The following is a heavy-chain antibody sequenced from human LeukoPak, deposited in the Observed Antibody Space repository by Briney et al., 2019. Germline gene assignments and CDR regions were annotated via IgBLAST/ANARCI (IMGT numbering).Heavy chain of an antibody. CDR1: GGSLSGYY. Sequence: SETLSLTCAVYGGSLSGYYWSWIRQPPGKGLEWIGEINHSGSTNYNPSLKSRVTISVDTSKNQFSLKLSSVTAADTAVYYCARGEGIAARNFDYWGQGTLVTVSS. J-gene: IGHJ4*02. CDR2: INHSGST. V-gene: IGHV4-34*01. CDR3: ARGEGIAARNFDY. D-gene: IGHD6-6*01.